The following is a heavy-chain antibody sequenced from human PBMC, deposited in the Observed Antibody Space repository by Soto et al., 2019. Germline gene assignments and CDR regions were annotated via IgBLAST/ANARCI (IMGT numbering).Heavy chain of an antibody. CDR1: GGSISSGGYY. J-gene: IGHJ5*02. D-gene: IGHD1-26*01. CDR2: IYYSGST. V-gene: IGHV4-31*03. CDR3: ARAELGLPGVFDP. Sequence: SETLSLTCTVSGGSISSGGYYWSWIRQHPGKGLEWIGNIYYSGSTYYNPSLKSRVTISVDTSKNQFSLKLSSVTAAVTAVYYCARAELGLPGVFDPWGQGTLVTVSS.